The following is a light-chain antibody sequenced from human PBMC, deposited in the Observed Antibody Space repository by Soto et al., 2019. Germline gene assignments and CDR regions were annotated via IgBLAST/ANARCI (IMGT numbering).Light chain of an antibody. CDR2: KTS. CDR1: QSSSIW. J-gene: IGKJ1*01. V-gene: IGKV1-5*03. Sequence: DIHMTQSPSTLSASVGDTVTITCRASQSSSIWLAWSQQKPGKAPNLLNYKTSSLESGVPSRFSGSGSGTEFTLTISSLQPDDFAPYYCQHYNDYSWTFGQGTKVEIK. CDR3: QHYNDYSWT.